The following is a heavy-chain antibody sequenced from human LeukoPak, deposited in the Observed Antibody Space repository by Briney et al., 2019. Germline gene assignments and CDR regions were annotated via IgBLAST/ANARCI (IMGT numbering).Heavy chain of an antibody. V-gene: IGHV1-69*04. J-gene: IGHJ4*02. CDR3: ARAYSSSWYGAYYFDY. CDR1: GGTFSSYA. Sequence: SVKASCKASGGTFSSYAISWVRQAPGQGLEWMGRIIPILGIANYAQKFQGRATITADKSTSTAYMELSSLRSEDTAVYYCARAYSSSWYGAYYFDYWGQGTLVTVSS. D-gene: IGHD6-13*01. CDR2: IIPILGIA.